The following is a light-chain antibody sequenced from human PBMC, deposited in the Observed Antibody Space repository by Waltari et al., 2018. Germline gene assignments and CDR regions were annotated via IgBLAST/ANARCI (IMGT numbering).Light chain of an antibody. V-gene: IGKV4-1*01. CDR2: WAS. Sequence: DIVMTQSPDSLAVSLGERATINCKSSQSVLYSSNNKNYLAWYQQKPGQPPKLLIYWASTRESGVTDRFSGSGSGIDFTLTISSLQAEDVAVYYCQQYYSTPPTFGQGTKLEIK. J-gene: IGKJ2*01. CDR1: QSVLYSSNNKNY. CDR3: QQYYSTPPT.